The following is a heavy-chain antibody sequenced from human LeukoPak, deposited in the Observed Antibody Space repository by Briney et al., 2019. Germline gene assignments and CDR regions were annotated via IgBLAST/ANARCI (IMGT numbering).Heavy chain of an antibody. Sequence: GGSLRLSCAASGFTFSSYAMSWVRQAPGKGLEWVSGISGSGGRTYYADSVKGRFTISRDNSKNTLYLQMNSLRAEDTAVYYCAKANTRYSSGFDAFDIWGQGTMVTVSS. V-gene: IGHV3-23*01. CDR3: AKANTRYSSGFDAFDI. J-gene: IGHJ3*02. CDR1: GFTFSSYA. D-gene: IGHD6-19*01. CDR2: ISGSGGRT.